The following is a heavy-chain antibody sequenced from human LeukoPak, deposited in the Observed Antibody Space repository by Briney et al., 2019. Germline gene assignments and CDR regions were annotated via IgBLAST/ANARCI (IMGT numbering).Heavy chain of an antibody. CDR1: GYTFTGYF. V-gene: IGHV1-2*02. CDR3: ARDRGGWYNFDY. CDR2: INPSSGVT. J-gene: IGHJ4*02. Sequence: AASVTVSCKASGYTFTGYFMHWVRQAPGQGPEWMGWINPSSGVTNYAQKFQGKVTMTRDTSISTAYMELSSLASDDTAVYYCARDRGGWYNFDYWGQGTLITVSS. D-gene: IGHD6-19*01.